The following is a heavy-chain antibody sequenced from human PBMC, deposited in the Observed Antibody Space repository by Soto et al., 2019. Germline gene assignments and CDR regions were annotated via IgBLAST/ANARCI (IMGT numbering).Heavy chain of an antibody. CDR3: ARTYRRVVRGVINWFDP. CDR2: IYWDDDK. V-gene: IGHV2-5*02. CDR1: GFSLSTSGVG. Sequence: SGPTLVNPTQTLTLTCTFSGFSLSTSGVGVGWIRQPPGKALEWLALIYWDDDKRYSPSLKGRLTITKDTSKNQVVLTMTNMDPVDTATYYCARTYRRVVRGVINWFDPWGQGTLVTVSS. D-gene: IGHD3-10*01. J-gene: IGHJ5*02.